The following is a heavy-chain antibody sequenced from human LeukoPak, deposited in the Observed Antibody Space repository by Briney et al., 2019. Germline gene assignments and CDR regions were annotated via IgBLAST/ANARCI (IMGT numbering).Heavy chain of an antibody. V-gene: IGHV1-69*13. Sequence: ASVKVSCKASGGTFSSYAISWVRQAPGQGLEWMGGIIPIFGTANYAQKFQGRVTITADESTSTAYMELSSLRSEDTAVYYCARRLGYDRPYDYWGREPWSPSPQ. CDR2: IIPIFGTA. D-gene: IGHD5-12*01. CDR3: ARRLGYDRPYDY. J-gene: IGHJ4*02. CDR1: GGTFSSYA.